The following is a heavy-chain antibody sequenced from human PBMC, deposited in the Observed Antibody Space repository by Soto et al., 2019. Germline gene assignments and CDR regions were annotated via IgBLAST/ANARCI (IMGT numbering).Heavy chain of an antibody. V-gene: IGHV1-69*13. D-gene: IGHD2-15*01. J-gene: IGHJ6*02. CDR1: GGTFSSYA. CDR2: IIPIFGTA. CDR3: ASPEGDVVVVAATPIHYYYGMDV. Sequence: GASVKVSCKASGGTFSSYAISWVRQAPGQGLEWMGGIIPIFGTANYAQKFQGRVTITADESTSTAYMELSSLRSEDTAVYYCASPEGDVVVVAATPIHYYYGMDVWGQGTTVTVSS.